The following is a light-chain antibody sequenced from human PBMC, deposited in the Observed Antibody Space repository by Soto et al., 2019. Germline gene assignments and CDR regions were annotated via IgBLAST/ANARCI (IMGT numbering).Light chain of an antibody. V-gene: IGKV1-5*01. CDR3: QQSYSRVT. CDR1: QTISGW. Sequence: DIQMTQSPSTLSASVGDTVTITCRASQTISGWLAWYQQRPGKAPHLLIFDASTLESGVPSRFSGSGSGTTFTLTIGSLQADDVATYFCQQSYSRVTFGQGTKVDIK. CDR2: DAS. J-gene: IGKJ1*01.